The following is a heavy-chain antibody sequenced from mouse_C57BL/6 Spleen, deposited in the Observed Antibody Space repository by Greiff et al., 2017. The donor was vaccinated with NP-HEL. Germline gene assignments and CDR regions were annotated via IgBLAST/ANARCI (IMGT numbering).Heavy chain of an antibody. CDR3: ARSTYRYYYAMDY. CDR2: IDPSDSYT. Sequence: VKLQQPGAELVMPGASVKLSCKASGYTFTSYWMHWVKQRPGQGLEWIGEIDPSDSYTNYNQKFKGKSTLTVDKSSSTAYMQLSSLTSEDSAVYYCARSTYRYYYAMDYWGQGTSVTVSS. CDR1: GYTFTSYW. J-gene: IGHJ4*01. D-gene: IGHD1-1*01. V-gene: IGHV1-69*01.